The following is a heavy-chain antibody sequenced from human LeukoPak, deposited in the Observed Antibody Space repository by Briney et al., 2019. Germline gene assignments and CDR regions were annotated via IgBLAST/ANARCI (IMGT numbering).Heavy chain of an antibody. CDR1: GGSISSYY. CDR3: ARLRGGWPVDY. CDR2: IYYSGST. Sequence: SETLSLTCTVSGGSISSYYWSWIRQPPGKGLEWIGYIYYSGSTNYSPSLKSRVTISVDTSKNQFSLKLSSVTAADTAVYYCARLRGGWPVDYWGQGTLVTVSS. V-gene: IGHV4-59*08. J-gene: IGHJ4*02. D-gene: IGHD6-19*01.